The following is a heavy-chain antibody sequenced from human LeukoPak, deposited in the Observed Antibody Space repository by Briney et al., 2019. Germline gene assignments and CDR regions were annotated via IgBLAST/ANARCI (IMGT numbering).Heavy chain of an antibody. D-gene: IGHD5-24*01. J-gene: IGHJ4*02. Sequence: KASETLSLTCTVSGGSISSYYWSWIRQPPGKGLEWIGYIYYSGSTNYNPSLKSRVTISVDTSKNQFSLKLSSVTAADTAVYYCARVRRPMATMYYFDYWGQGTLVTVSS. CDR3: ARVRRPMATMYYFDY. CDR1: GGSISSYY. V-gene: IGHV4-59*01. CDR2: IYYSGST.